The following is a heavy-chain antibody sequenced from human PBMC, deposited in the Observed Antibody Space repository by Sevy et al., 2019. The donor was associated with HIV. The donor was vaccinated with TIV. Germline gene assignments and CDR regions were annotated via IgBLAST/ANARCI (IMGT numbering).Heavy chain of an antibody. J-gene: IGHJ4*02. CDR2: ISWNSGSI. D-gene: IGHD2-8*01. CDR3: AKGPLCYCTRGYGYFDY. V-gene: IGHV3-9*01. Sequence: GGSLRLSCAASGFTFDDYAMHWVRQAPGKGLEWVSGISWNSGSIGYADSVKGRFTISRDNAKNSLYLQMNSLRAEDTALYYCAKGPLCYCTRGYGYFDYWGQGTLVTDSS. CDR1: GFTFDDYA.